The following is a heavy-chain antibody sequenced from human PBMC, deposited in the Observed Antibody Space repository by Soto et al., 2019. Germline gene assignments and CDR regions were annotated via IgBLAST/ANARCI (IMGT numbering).Heavy chain of an antibody. V-gene: IGHV3-66*01. CDR2: IYSGGST. Sequence: EVQLVESGGGLVQPGGSLRLSCAASGFTVSSNYMSWVRQAPGKGLEWVSVIYSGGSTYYADSVKGRFTISRDNSKNTLYLQMNSLRAEDTAVYYCAREFDCSGGSCHQSHAFDIWGQGTMVTVSS. CDR3: AREFDCSGGSCHQSHAFDI. D-gene: IGHD2-15*01. J-gene: IGHJ3*02. CDR1: GFTVSSNY.